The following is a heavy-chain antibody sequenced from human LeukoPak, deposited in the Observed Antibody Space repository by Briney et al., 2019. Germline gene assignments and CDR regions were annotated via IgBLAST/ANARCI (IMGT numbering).Heavy chain of an antibody. CDR1: GFTFSNCA. CDR2: ISTDGGGT. J-gene: IGHJ4*02. Sequence: GGSLRLSCSASGFTFSNCAMHWVRQAPGKGLEYVSAISTDGGGTYYADSVKGRLTISRDNSKDTLFLQMSSLRPEDTAVYYCVKRVAGSRGYDYWGQGTLVTVSS. D-gene: IGHD3-22*01. V-gene: IGHV3-64D*06. CDR3: VKRVAGSRGYDY.